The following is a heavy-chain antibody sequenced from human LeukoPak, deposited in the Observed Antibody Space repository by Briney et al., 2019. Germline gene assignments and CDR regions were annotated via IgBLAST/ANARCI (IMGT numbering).Heavy chain of an antibody. V-gene: IGHV3-64D*06. Sequence: GGSLRLSCSASGFTFSTYFMHWVRQAPGKGLECVSAITGSGGSTYYADSVKGRFTISRDNSKNTLYLQMSSLRAEDTAVYYCVRDQRGGSSGYYDSWGQRTLVTVSS. CDR3: VRDQRGGSSGYYDS. CDR1: GFTFSTYF. CDR2: ITGSGGST. J-gene: IGHJ4*02. D-gene: IGHD3-22*01.